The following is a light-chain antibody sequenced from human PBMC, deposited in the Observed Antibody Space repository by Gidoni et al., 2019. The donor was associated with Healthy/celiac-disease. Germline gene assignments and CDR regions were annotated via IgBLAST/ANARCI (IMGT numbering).Light chain of an antibody. CDR3: KQYGSSPPWT. J-gene: IGKJ1*01. Sequence: EILLPPSLCTLSLSPGERATLSCRSTQNVSSSYLAWYQQKPGQAPRLLIYGASSRATGIPDRFSGSGSGTEFTLTISRLEPEDFAVYYCKQYGSSPPWTFGQGTKVEIK. CDR2: GAS. V-gene: IGKV3-20*01. CDR1: QNVSSSY.